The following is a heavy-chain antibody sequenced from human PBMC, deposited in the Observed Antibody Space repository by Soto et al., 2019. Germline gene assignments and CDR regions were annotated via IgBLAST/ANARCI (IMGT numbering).Heavy chain of an antibody. CDR3: TRYWSAGTLYGAFDI. D-gene: IGHD2-15*01. Sequence: QVQLVQPGSEVKKPGSSVKVSCKASGGTFSDFTLSWLRQAPGRGLEWMGGIIPMIGATNNAQKLKGRLTITADKSTGTVYMELQSLRSDETAVYYCTRYWSAGTLYGAFDIWAQGTEVTVS. J-gene: IGHJ3*02. V-gene: IGHV1-69*06. CDR1: GGTFSDFT. CDR2: IIPMIGAT.